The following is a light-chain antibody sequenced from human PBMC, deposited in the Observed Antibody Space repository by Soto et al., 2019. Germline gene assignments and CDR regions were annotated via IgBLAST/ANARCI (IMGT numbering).Light chain of an antibody. V-gene: IGLV1-40*01. CDR1: SSNIGAGYD. Sequence: QSVLTQPPSVSGAPGQRVTISCTGSSSNIGAGYDVHWYQQLPGTDPKLLIYGNSNRPSGVPDRFSGSKSGTSASLAISGLQAEDAAVDYCQSYAISLSGFAVFGGGTQLTVL. J-gene: IGLJ7*01. CDR2: GNS. CDR3: QSYAISLSGFAV.